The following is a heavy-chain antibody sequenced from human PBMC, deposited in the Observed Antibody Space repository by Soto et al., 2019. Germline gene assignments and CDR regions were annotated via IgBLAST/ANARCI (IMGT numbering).Heavy chain of an antibody. J-gene: IGHJ4*02. CDR3: AREGSSSVPFDY. D-gene: IGHD6-13*01. CDR1: GGSISSYY. Sequence: PSETLSLTCTVSGGSISSYYWSWIRQPPGKGLEWIGYIYYSGSTNYNPSLKSRVTISVDTSKNQFSLKLSSVTAADTAVYYCAREGSSSVPFDYWGQGTLVTVSS. CDR2: IYYSGST. V-gene: IGHV4-59*01.